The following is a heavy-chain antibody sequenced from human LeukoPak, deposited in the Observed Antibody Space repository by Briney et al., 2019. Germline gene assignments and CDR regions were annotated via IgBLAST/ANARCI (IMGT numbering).Heavy chain of an antibody. CDR1: GFTLSSYS. J-gene: IGHJ6*02. CDR2: ISSSSSTI. CDR3: ARDFRLLSLSRNYGMDG. D-gene: IGHD3-10*01. V-gene: IGHV3-48*02. Sequence: PGGSLRLSCVASGFTLSSYSVNWVRQAPGKGLEWVSYISSSSSTIYYADSVKGRFTISRDNARDSLYLQMNSLRDEDTAVYYCARDFRLLSLSRNYGMDGWGQGTTVTVSS.